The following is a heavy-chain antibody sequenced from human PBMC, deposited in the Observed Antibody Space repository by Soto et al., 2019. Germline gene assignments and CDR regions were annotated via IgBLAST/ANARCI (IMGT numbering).Heavy chain of an antibody. CDR3: ARDSGQWFGEENEGDGVNY. D-gene: IGHD3-10*01. Sequence: EVQLVESGGGLVKPGGSLRLSCAASGFTFSSYSMNWVRQAPGKGLEWVSSISSSSSYIYYADSVKGRFTISRDNAKNSLYLHMNSLRAEDTAVYYWARDSGQWFGEENEGDGVNYWGQGTLVTVSS. CDR2: ISSSSSYI. V-gene: IGHV3-21*01. J-gene: IGHJ4*02. CDR1: GFTFSSYS.